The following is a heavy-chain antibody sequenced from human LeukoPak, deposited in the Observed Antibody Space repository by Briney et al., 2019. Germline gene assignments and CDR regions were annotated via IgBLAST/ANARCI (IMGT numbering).Heavy chain of an antibody. Sequence: SEALSLTCTVSGGSISSSSYYWGWIRQPPGKGLEWIGSVYYSGSTYYNPSLKSRVTISVDTSKNQFSLKLSSVTAADTAVYYCAASGMTTVTFFDYWGQGTLVTVSS. CDR3: AASGMTTVTFFDY. V-gene: IGHV4-39*01. D-gene: IGHD4-17*01. CDR1: GGSISSSSYY. CDR2: VYYSGST. J-gene: IGHJ4*02.